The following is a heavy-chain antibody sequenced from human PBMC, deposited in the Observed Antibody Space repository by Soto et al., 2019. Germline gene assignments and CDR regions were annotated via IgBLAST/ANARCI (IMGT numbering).Heavy chain of an antibody. CDR3: ARHARSANQWLVQGWFDP. Sequence: SETLSLTCTVSGGSISSSSYYWGWIRQPPGKGLEWIGSIYYSGSTYYNPSLKSRVTISVDTSKNQFSLKLSSVTAADTAVYYCARHARSANQWLVQGWFDPWGQGTLVTVSS. J-gene: IGHJ5*02. D-gene: IGHD6-19*01. CDR1: GGSISSSSYY. V-gene: IGHV4-39*01. CDR2: IYYSGST.